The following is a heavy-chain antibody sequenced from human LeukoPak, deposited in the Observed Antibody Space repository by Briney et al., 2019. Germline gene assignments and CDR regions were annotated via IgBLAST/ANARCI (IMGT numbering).Heavy chain of an antibody. V-gene: IGHV3-7*01. J-gene: IGHJ5*02. CDR3: ARDILSSGYYYGSGSPFDP. CDR1: GFTFSSYW. Sequence: GGSLRLSCAASGFTFSSYWMSWVRQAPGKGLEWVANIKQDGSEKYYVDSVKGRFTISRDNAKNSLYLQMNSLRAEDTAVYYCARDILSSGYYYGSGSPFDPWGQGTLVTVSS. D-gene: IGHD3-10*01. CDR2: IKQDGSEK.